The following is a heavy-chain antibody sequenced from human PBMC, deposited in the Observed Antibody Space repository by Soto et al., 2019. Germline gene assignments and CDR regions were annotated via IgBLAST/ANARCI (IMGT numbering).Heavy chain of an antibody. Sequence: QVQVVQSGAEVKKPGASVKVSCKTSGYTFTNFGVNWVRQAPGQGLEWMGWINVYNGNTNYAQQIKGRVIMTTDTSTSTAYMEFKSLRSDDTAIYYCARGPDPTYSDYWGQGTLVTVSS. J-gene: IGHJ4*02. CDR1: GYTFTNFG. CDR2: INVYNGNT. CDR3: ARGPDPTYSDY. V-gene: IGHV1-18*01.